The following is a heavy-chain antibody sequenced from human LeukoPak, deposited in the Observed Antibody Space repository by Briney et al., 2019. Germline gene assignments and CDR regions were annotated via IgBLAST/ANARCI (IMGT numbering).Heavy chain of an antibody. CDR2: IYDSGST. J-gene: IGHJ3*02. Sequence: SQTLSLTCTVSGASIRSGDYYWSWIRQPPGKGLEWIGYIYDSGSTYYNPSLKSRITISVDTSENRFSLKLSSVTATDTAVYYCARDCSGGSCYGAFDIWGQGTMVTVSS. D-gene: IGHD2-15*01. V-gene: IGHV4-30-4*01. CDR3: ARDCSGGSCYGAFDI. CDR1: GASIRSGDYY.